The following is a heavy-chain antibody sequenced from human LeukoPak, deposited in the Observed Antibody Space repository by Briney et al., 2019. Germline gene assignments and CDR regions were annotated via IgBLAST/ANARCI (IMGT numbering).Heavy chain of an antibody. J-gene: IGHJ4*02. D-gene: IGHD3-22*01. Sequence: PSETLSLTCAVYGGSFSGYYWSWIRQPPGKGLEWIGEINHSGSTNYNPSLKSRVTISVDTSKNQFSLKLSSVTAADTAVYYCARAKATMIVVVNSYWGQGTLVTVSS. V-gene: IGHV4-34*01. CDR2: INHSGST. CDR3: ARAKATMIVVVNSY. CDR1: GGSFSGYY.